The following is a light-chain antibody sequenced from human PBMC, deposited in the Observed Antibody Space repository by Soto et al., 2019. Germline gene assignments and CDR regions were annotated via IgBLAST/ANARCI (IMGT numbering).Light chain of an antibody. Sequence: DLQMTQSPSSLSASVGDRVTITCRASQSISSYLNWYQQKPGKAPNLLIYGASSLQSGVPSSFSGSGSGTYFTLTISSLQPEDFATYYCQQSYSTPLTFGGGTKVEIK. CDR1: QSISSY. V-gene: IGKV1-39*01. CDR2: GAS. CDR3: QQSYSTPLT. J-gene: IGKJ4*01.